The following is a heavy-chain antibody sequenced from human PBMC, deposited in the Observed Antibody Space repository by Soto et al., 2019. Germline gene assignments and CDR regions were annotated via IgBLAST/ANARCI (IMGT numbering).Heavy chain of an antibody. V-gene: IGHV3-11*06. J-gene: IGHJ6*02. CDR2: ISSSSSYT. CDR1: GFTFSDYY. Sequence: QVQLVESGGGLVKPGGSLRLSCAASGFTFSDYYMSWIRQAPGKGLEWVSYISSSSSYTDYADSVKGRFTISRDNAKNSLYLQMNSLRAEDTAVYYCAREYYDSSGYYANSYYYGLDVWAQGTTVTVSS. CDR3: AREYYDSSGYYANSYYYGLDV. D-gene: IGHD3-22*01.